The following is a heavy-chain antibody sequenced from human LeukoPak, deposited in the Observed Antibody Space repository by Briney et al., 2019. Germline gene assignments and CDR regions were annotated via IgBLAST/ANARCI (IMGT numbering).Heavy chain of an antibody. CDR1: GFTFSSYS. V-gene: IGHV3-48*01. CDR3: ARDLVDCSGGTCPTQGCYGMDV. J-gene: IGHJ6*02. CDR2: ISGSSSTI. Sequence: GGSLRLSCAASGFTFSSYSMNWVRQAPGKGLEWGSYISGSSSTIYYADSVKGRFTISRDNAKNTLYVQMNSLRTEDTAVYYCARDLVDCSGGTCPTQGCYGMDVWGQGTTVTVSS. D-gene: IGHD2-15*01.